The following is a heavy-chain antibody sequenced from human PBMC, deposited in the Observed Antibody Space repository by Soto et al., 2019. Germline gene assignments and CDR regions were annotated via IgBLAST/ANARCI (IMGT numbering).Heavy chain of an antibody. CDR1: GFTFSSYG. Sequence: GGSLRLSCAASGFTFSSYGMHWVRQAPGKGLEWVAVISYDGSNKYYADSVKGRFTISRDNSKNTLYLQMNSLRAEDTAVYYCAKDLTGGPGVFVTKYSGYDWPEGVYFDYWGQGTLVTVSS. D-gene: IGHD5-12*01. V-gene: IGHV3-30*18. CDR2: ISYDGSNK. J-gene: IGHJ4*02. CDR3: AKDLTGGPGVFVTKYSGYDWPEGVYFDY.